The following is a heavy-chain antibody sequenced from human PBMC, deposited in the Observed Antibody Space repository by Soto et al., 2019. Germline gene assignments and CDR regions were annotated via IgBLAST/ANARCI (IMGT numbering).Heavy chain of an antibody. CDR1: GGSISSGGYY. J-gene: IGHJ6*03. V-gene: IGHV4-31*03. CDR2: IYYSGST. D-gene: IGHD3-10*01. CDR3: ARGVYYGSKDYYYYMDV. Sequence: PSETLSLTCTVSGGSISSGGYYWSWIRQHPGKGLEWIGYIYYSGSTYYNPSLKSRVTISVDTSKNQFSLKLSSVTAADTAVYYCARGVYYGSKDYYYYMDVWGKGTTVTVSS.